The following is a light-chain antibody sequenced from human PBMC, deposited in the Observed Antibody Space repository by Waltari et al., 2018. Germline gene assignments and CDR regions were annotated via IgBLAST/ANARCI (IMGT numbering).Light chain of an antibody. CDR3: QQYGTSPPT. J-gene: IGKJ3*01. CDR1: QSVSSNY. V-gene: IGKV3-20*01. Sequence: ELVLTQSPGTLSLCPGERATLSCRASQSVSSNYLAWYQHKPGQAPRLLIYDASSRATGIPDTFSGSGSGTDFTLTISRLEPEDFAVYYCQQYGTSPPTFGPGTKVDIE. CDR2: DAS.